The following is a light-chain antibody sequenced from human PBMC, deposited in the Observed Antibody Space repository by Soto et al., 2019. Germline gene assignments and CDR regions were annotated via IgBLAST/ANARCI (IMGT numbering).Light chain of an antibody. Sequence: ENVLTQSPGTLCLSPGERATLSCRAGQSVSTSYLAWYQQKGGQPPRLLIYGASSRATGIPDRFSGSGSGKDFTLTISRLEPEDSAVYYCQQYGSFPLTFGGGTKVEI. CDR3: QQYGSFPLT. V-gene: IGKV3-20*01. J-gene: IGKJ4*01. CDR1: QSVSTSY. CDR2: GAS.